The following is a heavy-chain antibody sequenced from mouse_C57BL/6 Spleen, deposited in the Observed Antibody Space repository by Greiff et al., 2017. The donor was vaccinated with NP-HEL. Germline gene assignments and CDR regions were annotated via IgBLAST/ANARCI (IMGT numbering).Heavy chain of an antibody. V-gene: IGHV1-80*01. CDR3: ARGGFYGSSYDFDY. CDR2: IYPGDGDT. D-gene: IGHD1-1*01. J-gene: IGHJ2*01. CDR1: GYAFSSYW. Sequence: VQLQQSGAELVKPGASVKISCKASGYAFSSYWMNWVKQRPGKGLEWIGQIYPGDGDTNYNGKFKGKATLTADKSSSTAYMQLSSLTSEDSAVYFGARGGFYGSSYDFDYWGQGTTLTVSS.